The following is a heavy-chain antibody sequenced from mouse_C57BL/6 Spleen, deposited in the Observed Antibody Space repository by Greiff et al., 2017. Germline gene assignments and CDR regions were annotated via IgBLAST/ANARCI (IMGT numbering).Heavy chain of an antibody. V-gene: IGHV1-50*01. J-gene: IGHJ3*01. Sequence: QVQLQQPGAELVKPGASVKLSCKASGYTFTSYWMQWVKQRPGQGLEWIGEIDPSDSHTNYNQKFKGKATLTVDTSSSTAYMQLSSLTSEDSAVYYCARSTISYGREGFAYWGQGTLVTVSA. D-gene: IGHD1-1*01. CDR2: IDPSDSHT. CDR1: GYTFTSYW. CDR3: ARSTISYGREGFAY.